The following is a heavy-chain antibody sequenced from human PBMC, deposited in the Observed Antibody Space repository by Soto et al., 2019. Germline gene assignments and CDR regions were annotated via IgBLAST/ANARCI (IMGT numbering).Heavy chain of an antibody. Sequence: EVQLLESGGGLVQPGGSLRLSCAASGFTFSSYAMSWVREAPGKGLEWVSAISGSGGSTYYADSVKGRFTISRDTSKNTLYLQMNTLRAEDMAVYYCARKGTMVYCYFALWGRGTLVTVSS. J-gene: IGHJ2*01. CDR2: ISGSGGST. V-gene: IGHV3-23*01. CDR3: ARKGTMVYCYFAL. D-gene: IGHD3-10*01. CDR1: GFTFSSYA.